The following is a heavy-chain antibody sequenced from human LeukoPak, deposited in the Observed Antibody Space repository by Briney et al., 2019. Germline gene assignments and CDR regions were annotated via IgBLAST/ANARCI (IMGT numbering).Heavy chain of an antibody. CDR2: ISSSSNYI. J-gene: IGHJ4*02. CDR1: GFTFSSYT. D-gene: IGHD2-15*01. V-gene: IGHV3-21*04. Sequence: GGSLRLSCAASGFTFSSYTMNWVRQAPGKGLEWVSSISSSSNYIYYADSVRGRFTISRDNSKDTLYLQMNSMRAEDTALYYCAKDRLRYCSGGTCYSESYFDSWGQGTLVTVSS. CDR3: AKDRLRYCSGGTCYSESYFDS.